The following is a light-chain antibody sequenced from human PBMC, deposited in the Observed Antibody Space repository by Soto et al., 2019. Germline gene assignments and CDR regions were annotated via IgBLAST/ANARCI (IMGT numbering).Light chain of an antibody. V-gene: IGLV2-14*01. CDR2: DVR. CDR3: ATWDDDVSGPV. Sequence: QSVLTQPASVSGSAGQSITISCTGASSDVVDYNYVSWYQQHPGKAPRLMVYDVRNRPSGISNRFSGSKSGNTASLTISGLRSEDEADYYCATWDDDVSGPVFGGGTKLTVL. J-gene: IGLJ3*02. CDR1: SSDVVDYNY.